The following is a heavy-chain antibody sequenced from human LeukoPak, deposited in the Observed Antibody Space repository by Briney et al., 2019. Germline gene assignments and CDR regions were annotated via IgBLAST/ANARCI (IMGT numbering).Heavy chain of an antibody. V-gene: IGHV3-11*05. CDR2: ISSSSSYT. CDR3: ARDPETYYDILTGYLPWFDP. CDR1: GFTFSDYY. D-gene: IGHD3-9*01. Sequence: GGSLRLSCAASGFTFSDYYMSWIRQAPGKGLEWVSYISSSSSYTNYADSVKGRFTISRDNAKNSLYLQMNSLRAEDTAVYYCARDPETYYDILTGYLPWFDPWGQGTLVTVSS. J-gene: IGHJ5*02.